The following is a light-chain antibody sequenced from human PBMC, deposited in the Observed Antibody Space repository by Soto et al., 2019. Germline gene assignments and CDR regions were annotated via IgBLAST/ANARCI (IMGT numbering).Light chain of an antibody. V-gene: IGKV3-20*01. CDR3: QQYGSSPWT. Sequence: EIVLTQSPGTLSLSPGERATLSCRASQSVGSSHLAWYQQKPGQAPRLLIYGASSRATGIPDRFSGSGSGKDFTLTISRLEPEDSAVYYCQQYGSSPWTFGQGTKVEIK. CDR2: GAS. CDR1: QSVGSSH. J-gene: IGKJ1*01.